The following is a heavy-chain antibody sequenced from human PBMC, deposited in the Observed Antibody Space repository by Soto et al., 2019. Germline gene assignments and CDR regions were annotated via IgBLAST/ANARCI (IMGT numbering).Heavy chain of an antibody. Sequence: SETLSLTCTVSGGSISSYYWSWIRQPPGKGLEWIGYIYYSGSTNYNPSLKSRVTISVDTSKNQFSLKLSSVTAADTAVYYCARVGSYYGSGSYYSGPYYYYYGMDVWGQGTTVTVSS. CDR3: ARVGSYYGSGSYYSGPYYYYYGMDV. CDR2: IYYSGST. V-gene: IGHV4-59*01. J-gene: IGHJ6*02. D-gene: IGHD3-10*01. CDR1: GGSISSYY.